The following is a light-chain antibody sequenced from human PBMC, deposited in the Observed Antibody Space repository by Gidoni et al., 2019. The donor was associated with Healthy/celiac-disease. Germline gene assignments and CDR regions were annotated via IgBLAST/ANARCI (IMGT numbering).Light chain of an antibody. V-gene: IGKV4-1*01. Sequence: DIVLTQSPDSLAVSLGERATINCKSSQSVFYSSNNKNYLAWYQQKPGQPPKLLIYWASTREAVVPDRSSGSAAGADFTLTISSVQAEDVAVYCCQQGYSTAFTFGPGTKVDIK. CDR2: WAS. J-gene: IGKJ3*01. CDR3: QQGYSTAFT. CDR1: QSVFYSSNNKNY.